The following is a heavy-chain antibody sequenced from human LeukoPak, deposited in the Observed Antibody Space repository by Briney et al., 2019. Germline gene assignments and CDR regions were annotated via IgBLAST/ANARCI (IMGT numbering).Heavy chain of an antibody. CDR2: VSTGSNYI. Sequence: GGSLRLSCTASGFTFSSYSLNWVRQAPGKGLEWVSSVSTGSNYIYYADSVKGRFTISRDNDKNSLYLQMNSLRVEDTAVYYCARVRQQLVNWFDPWGQGTLVTVSS. D-gene: IGHD6-13*01. J-gene: IGHJ5*02. CDR3: ARVRQQLVNWFDP. CDR1: GFTFSSYS. V-gene: IGHV3-21*01.